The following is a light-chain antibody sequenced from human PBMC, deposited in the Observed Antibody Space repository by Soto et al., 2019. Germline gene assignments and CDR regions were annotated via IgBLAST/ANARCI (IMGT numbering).Light chain of an antibody. J-gene: IGKJ2*01. CDR1: QSVPNNY. CDR3: QQYGASPFN. CDR2: GAS. Sequence: IALTQSPGTVSLSPGERDTLSCRARQSVPNNYIAWYQHKPRQAPRLLIYGASRRATGIPDRFSGSGSGTEFTLTISTLAPEDSAMYYCQQYGASPFNFGQGSKLEIK. V-gene: IGKV3-20*01.